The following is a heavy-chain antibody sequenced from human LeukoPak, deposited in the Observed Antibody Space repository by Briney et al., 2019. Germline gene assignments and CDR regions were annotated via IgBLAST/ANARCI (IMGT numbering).Heavy chain of an antibody. V-gene: IGHV4-59*12. Sequence: SETLSLTCTVSGGSISSYYWSWIRQPPGKGLEWIGYMYYSGSTNYNPSLKSRVTISVDTSKNQFSLKLSSVTAADTAVYYCAREGDYYDSSAYDPWGQGTLVTVSS. J-gene: IGHJ5*02. CDR2: MYYSGST. D-gene: IGHD3-22*01. CDR1: GGSISSYY. CDR3: AREGDYYDSSAYDP.